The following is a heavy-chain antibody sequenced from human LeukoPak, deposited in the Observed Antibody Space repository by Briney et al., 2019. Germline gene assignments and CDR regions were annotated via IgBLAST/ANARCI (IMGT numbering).Heavy chain of an antibody. V-gene: IGHV4-38-2*01. CDR3: ARTYSSSSSDFDY. CDR2: IYHNGST. D-gene: IGHD6-6*01. Sequence: SETLSLTCAVSGYSISSGYYWGWIRQPPGKGLEWIGSIYHNGSTYYNPSLKSRVTISVDTSKNQFSLKLSSVTAADTAVYYCARTYSSSSSDFDYWGQGTLVTVSS. J-gene: IGHJ4*02. CDR1: GYSISSGYY.